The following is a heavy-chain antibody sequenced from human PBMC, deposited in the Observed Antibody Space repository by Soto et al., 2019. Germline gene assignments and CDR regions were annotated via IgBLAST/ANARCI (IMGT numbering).Heavy chain of an antibody. CDR2: MNPNSGNT. J-gene: IGHJ4*02. CDR3: AREGGYSYGFDY. CDR1: GYTFTSYD. V-gene: IGHV1-8*01. D-gene: IGHD5-18*01. Sequence: QVQLVQSGAEVKKPGASGKVSCKASGYTFTSYDINWVRQATGQGLEWMGWMNPNSGNTGYAEKFKGRVTMTRNTSISTAYMELSSLRSEDTAVYYCAREGGYSYGFDYWGQGTLVTVSS.